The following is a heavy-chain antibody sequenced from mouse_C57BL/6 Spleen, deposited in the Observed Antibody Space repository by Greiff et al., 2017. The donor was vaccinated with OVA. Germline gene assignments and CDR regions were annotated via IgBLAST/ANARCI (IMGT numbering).Heavy chain of an antibody. CDR3: ARGDHYYAMDY. V-gene: IGHV1-18*01. D-gene: IGHD3-3*01. J-gene: IGHJ4*01. CDR2: INPNNGGT. CDR1: GYTFTDYY. Sequence: VQLQQSGPELVKPGASVKIPCKASGYTFTDYYMHWVKQSPGQSLEWIGDINPNNGGTIYNQKFKGKATLTVDKSSSTAYMKLRSLTSEDTAVYYCARGDHYYAMDYWGQGTSVTVSS.